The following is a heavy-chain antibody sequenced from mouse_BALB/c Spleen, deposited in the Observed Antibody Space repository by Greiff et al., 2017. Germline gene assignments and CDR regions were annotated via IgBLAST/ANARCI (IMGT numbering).Heavy chain of an antibody. Sequence: EVKLVESGGGLVQPGGSLRLSCATSGFTFTDYYMSWVRQPPGKALEWLGFIRNKANGYTTEYSASVKGRFTISRDNSQSILYLQMNTLRAEDSATYYCARDNYGSSYEFANWGQGTLVTVSA. CDR3: ARDNYGSSYEFAN. J-gene: IGHJ3*01. CDR1: GFTFTDYY. D-gene: IGHD1-1*01. CDR2: IRNKANGYTT. V-gene: IGHV7-3*02.